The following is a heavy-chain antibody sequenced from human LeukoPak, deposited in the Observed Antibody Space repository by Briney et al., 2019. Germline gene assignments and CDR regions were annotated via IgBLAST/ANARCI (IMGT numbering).Heavy chain of an antibody. CDR2: IYYSGST. CDR3: ARFKNYGGLDY. Sequence: TSETLSLTCTVSGGSISSYYWSWIRQPPGKGLEWIGYIYYSGSTNYNPSLKSRVTISVDTSKNQFSLKLSSVTAADTAVYYCARFKNYGGLDYWGQGTLVTVSS. CDR1: GGSISSYY. V-gene: IGHV4-59*08. D-gene: IGHD4-17*01. J-gene: IGHJ4*02.